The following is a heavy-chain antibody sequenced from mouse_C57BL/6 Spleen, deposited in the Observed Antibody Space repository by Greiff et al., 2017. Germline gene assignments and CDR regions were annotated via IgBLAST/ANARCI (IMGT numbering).Heavy chain of an antibody. V-gene: IGHV5-4*03. CDR1: GFTFSSYA. CDR2: IGDGGSYT. J-gene: IGHJ4*01. Sequence: EVMLVESGGGLVKPGGSLKLSCAASGFTFSSYAMSWVRQTPEKRLEWVATIGDGGSYTYYPDNVQGRFTISRENAKNNPYLQMSHLKSEDTSMYYCASPHSSGYPYYAMDYWGQGTSVTVSS. CDR3: ASPHSSGYPYYAMDY. D-gene: IGHD3-2*02.